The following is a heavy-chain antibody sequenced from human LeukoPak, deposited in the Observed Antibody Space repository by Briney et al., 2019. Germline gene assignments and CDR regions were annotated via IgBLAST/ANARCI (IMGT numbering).Heavy chain of an antibody. D-gene: IGHD3-10*01. V-gene: IGHV1-69*01. J-gene: IGHJ6*04. Sequence: GSSVKVSCKASGGTFSSYAISWVRQAPGQGLEWMGGIIPIFGTANYAQKFQGRVTITADESTSTAYMELSSLRSEDTAVYYCARGEEWFGESPRMDVWGKGTTVTVSS. CDR3: ARGEEWFGESPRMDV. CDR2: IIPIFGTA. CDR1: GGTFSSYA.